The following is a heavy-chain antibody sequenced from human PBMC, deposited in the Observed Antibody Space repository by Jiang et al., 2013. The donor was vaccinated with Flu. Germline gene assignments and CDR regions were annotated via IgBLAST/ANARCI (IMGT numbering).Heavy chain of an antibody. J-gene: IGHJ4*02. V-gene: IGHV5-51*01. CDR1: GYSFYGFW. CDR2: IYPDDSKS. Sequence: SPKISCKGSGYSFYGFWIVWVRQMPGKGLEWMGMIYPDDSKSRYSPSFQGQVTISADKSISTAYLQWSSLQASDTAMYYCARRYSSSRWWDYWGQGTLV. CDR3: ARRYSSSRWWDY. D-gene: IGHD6-19*01.